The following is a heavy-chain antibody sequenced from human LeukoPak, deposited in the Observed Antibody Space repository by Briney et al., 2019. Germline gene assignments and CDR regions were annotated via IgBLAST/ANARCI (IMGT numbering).Heavy chain of an antibody. Sequence: ASVKVSCKASGYTFTSYYMHWVRQAPGQGLEWMGIINPSGGSTSYAQKFQGRVTMTRDTSTSTVYMELSSLRSEDTAVYYCAKFPRYYYDSSGPLGYWGQGTLVTVSS. V-gene: IGHV1-46*01. CDR3: AKFPRYYYDSSGPLGY. D-gene: IGHD3-22*01. CDR2: INPSGGST. J-gene: IGHJ4*02. CDR1: GYTFTSYY.